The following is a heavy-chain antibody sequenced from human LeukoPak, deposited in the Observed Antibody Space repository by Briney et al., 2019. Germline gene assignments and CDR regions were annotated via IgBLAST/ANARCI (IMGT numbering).Heavy chain of an antibody. D-gene: IGHD4-17*01. J-gene: IGHJ4*02. CDR1: GGSIRSSSYY. CDR2: IHHSGST. V-gene: IGHV4-39*01. CDR3: ARGEKIYGDYGY. Sequence: SETLSLTCTVSGGSIRSSSYYWGWIRQPPGKGLEWIGSIHHSGSTYYNPSLKSRVTISVDTSKNQFSLKLSSVTAADTAVYYCARGEKIYGDYGYWGQGTLVTVSS.